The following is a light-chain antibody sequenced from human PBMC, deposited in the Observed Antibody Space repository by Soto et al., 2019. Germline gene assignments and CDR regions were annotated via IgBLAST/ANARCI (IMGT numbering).Light chain of an antibody. CDR2: DAS. Sequence: EIVMTQSPATLSVSPGERATLSCRASQSVGTNLAWYQQKPGQAPRLLIYDASTRATGIPARFSGSGSGTEFTLSISSLQSEDFAVYYCQQYNNSPRTFGQGTKV. V-gene: IGKV3-15*01. CDR3: QQYNNSPRT. J-gene: IGKJ1*01. CDR1: QSVGTN.